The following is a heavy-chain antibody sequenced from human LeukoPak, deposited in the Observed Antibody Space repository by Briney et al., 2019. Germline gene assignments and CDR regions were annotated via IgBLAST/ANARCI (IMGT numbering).Heavy chain of an antibody. D-gene: IGHD3-3*02. CDR3: ARLADDFDY. CDR2: MNPKSGNT. J-gene: IGHJ4*02. CDR1: GYTFINHD. Sequence: GASVKVSCKASGYTFINHDINWVRQATGQGLEWVRCMNPKSGNTGYAQKFQGRVTMTRNTSISSAYMELSSLRSEDTAVYYCARLADDFDYWGQGTLVTVSS. V-gene: IGHV1-8*01.